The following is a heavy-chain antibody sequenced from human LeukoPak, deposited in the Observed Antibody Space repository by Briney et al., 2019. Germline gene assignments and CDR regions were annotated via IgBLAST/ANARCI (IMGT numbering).Heavy chain of an antibody. CDR3: AREVSPGGIHGYYYGMDV. V-gene: IGHV3-9*01. J-gene: IGHJ6*02. CDR2: ISWNSGSI. D-gene: IGHD3-16*01. Sequence: GRSLRLSCAASGFTFDDYAMHWVRHAPGKGLEWVSGISWNSGSIGYADSVKGRFTISRDNAKNSLYLQMNSLRAEDTALYYCAREVSPGGIHGYYYGMDVWGQGTTVTVSS. CDR1: GFTFDDYA.